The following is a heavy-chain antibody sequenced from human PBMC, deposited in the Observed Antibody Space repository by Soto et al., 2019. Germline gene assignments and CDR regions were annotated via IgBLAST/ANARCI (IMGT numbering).Heavy chain of an antibody. CDR2: IYYSGRT. Sequence: SETLSLTCSVSGGSISSGGYYWSWIRQHPGKGLEWIGYIYYSGRTFYNPSLNSRVSISVDTSKNQFSLKLSSVTAADAGVYYCSRLGEDCSSTSCYLGYYYAMDVWGQGTTVTVSS. CDR1: GGSISSGGYY. V-gene: IGHV4-31*03. J-gene: IGHJ6*02. D-gene: IGHD2-2*01. CDR3: SRLGEDCSSTSCYLGYYYAMDV.